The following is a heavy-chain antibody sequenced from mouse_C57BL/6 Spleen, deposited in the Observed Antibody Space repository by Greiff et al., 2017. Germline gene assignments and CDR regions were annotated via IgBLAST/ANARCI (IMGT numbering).Heavy chain of an antibody. CDR1: GYTFTDYE. Sequence: VKLVESGAELVRPGASVTLSCKASGYTFTDYEMHWVKQTPVHGLEWIGAIDPETGGTAYNQKFKGKAILTADKSSSTAYMELRSLTSEDSAVYYCTRRWDGYWGQGTTLTVSS. J-gene: IGHJ2*01. CDR2: IDPETGGT. CDR3: TRRWDGY. D-gene: IGHD4-1*01. V-gene: IGHV1-15*01.